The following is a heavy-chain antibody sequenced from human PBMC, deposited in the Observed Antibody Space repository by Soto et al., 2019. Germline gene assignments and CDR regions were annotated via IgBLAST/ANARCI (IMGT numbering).Heavy chain of an antibody. J-gene: IGHJ5*02. CDR1: GGTFSSYA. CDR3: ALSISGGNPSNWFDT. V-gene: IGHV1-69*06. D-gene: IGHD2-15*01. CDR2: IIPIFGTA. Sequence: SVKVSCKASGGTFSSYAISWVRQAPGQGLEWMGGIIPIFGTANYAQKFQGRVTITADKSTSTAYMELSSLRSEDTALYYCALSISGGNPSNWFDTWGQGTLVTVSS.